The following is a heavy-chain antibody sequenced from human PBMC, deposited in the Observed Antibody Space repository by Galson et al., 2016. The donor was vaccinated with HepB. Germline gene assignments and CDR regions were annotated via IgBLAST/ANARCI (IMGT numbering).Heavy chain of an antibody. Sequence: SLRLSCAASGFIFSDYYMSWIRQAPGKGLEWISYIAGRSSTIYQPDSVKGRFTVSRDNAKNSLFLQMDSLRAEDTAVYFCARDREPETTMPIFDHWGQGVLVTVST. CDR3: ARDREPETTMPIFDH. V-gene: IGHV3-11*01. J-gene: IGHJ4*02. CDR2: IAGRSSTI. D-gene: IGHD4-17*01. CDR1: GFIFSDYY.